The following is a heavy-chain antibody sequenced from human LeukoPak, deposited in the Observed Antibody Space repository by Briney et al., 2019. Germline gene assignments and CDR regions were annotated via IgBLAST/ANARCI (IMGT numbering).Heavy chain of an antibody. CDR3: ARDPIYGGPFDY. CDR2: IYYSGST. D-gene: IGHD4-23*01. CDR1: GGSIRSYY. Sequence: PSETLSLTCTVSGGSIRSYYWSWIRQPPGKGLEWIGYIYYSGSTNYNPSLKSRVTISVDRSKNQFSLKLSSVTAADTAVYYCARDPIYGGPFDYWGQGTLVTVSS. J-gene: IGHJ4*02. V-gene: IGHV4-59*12.